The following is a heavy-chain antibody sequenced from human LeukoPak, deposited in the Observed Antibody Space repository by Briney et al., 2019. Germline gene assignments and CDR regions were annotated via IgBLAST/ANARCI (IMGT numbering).Heavy chain of an antibody. CDR1: GYYISTAYY. Sequence: SETLSLTCTVSGYYISTAYYWGWIRQPPGKGLEWIGSISHSGSTDYNPSLKSRVTISVDTSNNQFSLKLTSVTAADTALYFCARAGYDWNYDYWGQGPLVTVSS. J-gene: IGHJ4*02. CDR2: ISHSGST. CDR3: ARAGYDWNYDY. V-gene: IGHV4-38-2*02. D-gene: IGHD5-12*01.